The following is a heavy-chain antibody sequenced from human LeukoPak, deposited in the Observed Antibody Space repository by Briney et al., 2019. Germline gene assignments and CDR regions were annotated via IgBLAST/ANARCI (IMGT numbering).Heavy chain of an antibody. J-gene: IGHJ4*02. V-gene: IGHV4-59*08. Sequence: SETLSLTCTVSGGSISRYYWSWIRQPPGKGLEWIGYISYSGSTNYNPSLKSRVTISIDTSKNQFSLKLSSVTAADTAVYYCARINYYDSSGYLYYFDYWGQGTLVTVSS. CDR2: ISYSGST. D-gene: IGHD3-22*01. CDR3: ARINYYDSSGYLYYFDY. CDR1: GGSISRYY.